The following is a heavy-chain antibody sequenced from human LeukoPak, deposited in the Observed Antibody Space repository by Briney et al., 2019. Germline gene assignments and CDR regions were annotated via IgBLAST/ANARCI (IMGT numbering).Heavy chain of an antibody. CDR3: ARMRYSSGLDAFDI. Sequence: SVKVSCKASGGTFSSYAISWVRQAPGQGLEWMGGIIPIFGTANYAQKFQGRVTITADESTSTAYMELSRLRSDDTAVYYCARMRYSSGLDAFDIWGQGTMVTVSS. D-gene: IGHD6-19*01. CDR1: GGTFSSYA. J-gene: IGHJ3*02. V-gene: IGHV1-69*01. CDR2: IIPIFGTA.